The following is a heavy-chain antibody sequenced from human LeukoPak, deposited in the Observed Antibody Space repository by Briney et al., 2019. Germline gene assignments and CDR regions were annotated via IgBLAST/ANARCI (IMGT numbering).Heavy chain of an antibody. Sequence: GGSLRLSCAAPGFTFSTYAIHWVRQAPGKGLEWLAVISYDGSSKYCADSVRGRFTISRDNSKNTLYLQMNSLRAEDTAVYYCARANRPYYYYYGMDIWGQGTTVTVSS. CDR1: GFTFSTYA. V-gene: IGHV3-30-3*01. CDR2: ISYDGSSK. J-gene: IGHJ6*02. CDR3: ARANRPYYYYYGMDI.